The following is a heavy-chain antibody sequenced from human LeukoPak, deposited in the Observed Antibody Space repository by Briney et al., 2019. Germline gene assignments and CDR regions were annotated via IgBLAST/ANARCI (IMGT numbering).Heavy chain of an antibody. CDR1: GFTFSSYA. V-gene: IGHV3-23*01. CDR2: ISGSGGST. J-gene: IGHJ4*02. CDR3: AKGVDVDTAINY. D-gene: IGHD5-18*01. Sequence: GGSLRLSCAASGFTFSSYAMSWVRQAPGKGLEWVSAISGSGGSTHYADSVKGRFTISRDNSKNTLYLQINSLRAEDTAVYYCAKGVDVDTAINYWGQGTLVTVSS.